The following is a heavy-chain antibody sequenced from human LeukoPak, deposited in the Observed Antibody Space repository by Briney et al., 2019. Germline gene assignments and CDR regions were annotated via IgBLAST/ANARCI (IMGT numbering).Heavy chain of an antibody. V-gene: IGHV3-11*06. CDR1: GVTFSDYY. CDR3: ARTGGDYSTWAFDY. CDR2: ISSSSSYT. J-gene: IGHJ4*02. Sequence: GGSLRLSCAASGVTFSDYYMSWIRQAPGKGLEWVSYISSSSSYTNYADSVKGRFTISRDNAKNSLYLQMTSLRAEDTAVYYCARTGGDYSTWAFDYWGQGTLVTVSS. D-gene: IGHD4-17*01.